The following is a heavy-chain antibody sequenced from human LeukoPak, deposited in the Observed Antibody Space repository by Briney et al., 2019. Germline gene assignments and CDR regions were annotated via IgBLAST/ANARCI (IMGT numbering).Heavy chain of an antibody. CDR3: AKVRVDVVATIVYYFDY. CDR2: ISGSGGST. D-gene: IGHD5-12*01. V-gene: IGHV3-23*01. Sequence: GGSLRLSCAASGFTFSSYAMSWVRQAPGKGLEWVSAISGSGGSTYYADSVKGRFTISRDNSKNTLYLQMNSLRAEDMAVYYCAKVRVDVVATIVYYFDYWGQGTLVTVSS. CDR1: GFTFSSYA. J-gene: IGHJ4*02.